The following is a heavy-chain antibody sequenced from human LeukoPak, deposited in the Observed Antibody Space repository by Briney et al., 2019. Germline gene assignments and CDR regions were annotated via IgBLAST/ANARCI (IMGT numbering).Heavy chain of an antibody. Sequence: GRSLSPSCALSRFSLSGIYIGWGRPAPEEGLGWGSGIYSGVSTYYTDSVKSRFTISRDNSKNTVYLQMNSLRAADAAVYYCARDGSQWLEIYWGQGTPVTVSS. CDR2: IYSGVST. D-gene: IGHD3-22*01. J-gene: IGHJ4*02. V-gene: IGHV3-66*01. CDR3: ARDGSQWLEIY. CDR1: RFSLSGIY.